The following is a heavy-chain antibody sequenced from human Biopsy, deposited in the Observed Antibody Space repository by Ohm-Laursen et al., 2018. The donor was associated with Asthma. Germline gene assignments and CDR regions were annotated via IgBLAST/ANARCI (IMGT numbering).Heavy chain of an antibody. CDR1: GFTFSSYA. D-gene: IGHD5-18*01. CDR3: ARLATRCSYGRIYYSYGMDV. Sequence: GSSVKVSCKPSGFTFSSYAFTWVRQAPGQGLEWLGGITPIYGITDYAQKFQGRLSITADGSTTTAYMELNSLTFEDTAVYFCARLATRCSYGRIYYSYGMDVWGQGTTVTVSS. J-gene: IGHJ6*02. V-gene: IGHV1-69*01. CDR2: ITPIYGIT.